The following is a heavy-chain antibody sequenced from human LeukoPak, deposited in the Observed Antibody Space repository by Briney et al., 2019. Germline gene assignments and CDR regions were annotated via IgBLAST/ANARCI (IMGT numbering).Heavy chain of an antibody. J-gene: IGHJ4*02. D-gene: IGHD4-23*01. CDR2: ISSSSSYI. Sequence: PGGSLRLSCAASGFTFSSYSMNWVRQAPGKGLEWVSSISSSSSYIYYADSVKGRFTISRDNAKNSLYLQMNSLRAEDTAVYYCARLASTRWHFDYWGRGTLVTVSS. CDR1: GFTFSSYS. CDR3: ARLASTRWHFDY. V-gene: IGHV3-21*01.